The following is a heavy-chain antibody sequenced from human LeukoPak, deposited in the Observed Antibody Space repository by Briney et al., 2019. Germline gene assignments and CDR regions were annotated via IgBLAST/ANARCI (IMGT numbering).Heavy chain of an antibody. J-gene: IGHJ4*02. CDR2: TNHSGST. D-gene: IGHD3-10*01. CDR3: ARGDYYGSGSYDY. Sequence: SETLSLTCAVYGGSFSGYYWSWIRQPPGKGLEWIGETNHSGSTNYNPSLKSRVTISVDTSKNQFSLKLSSVTAADTAVYYCARGDYYGSGSYDYWGQGTLVTVSS. V-gene: IGHV4-34*01. CDR1: GGSFSGYY.